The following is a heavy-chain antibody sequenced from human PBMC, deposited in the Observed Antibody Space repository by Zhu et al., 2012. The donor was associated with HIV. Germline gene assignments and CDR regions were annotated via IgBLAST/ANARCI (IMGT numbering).Heavy chain of an antibody. J-gene: IGHJ6*02. CDR1: GYSISSGYY. D-gene: IGHD1-26*01. V-gene: IGHV4-38-2*01. Sequence: QVQLQESGPGLVKPSETLSLTCAVSGYSISSGYYWGWIRQPPGKGLEWIGSIYHSGSTYYNPSLKSRVTISVDTSKNQFSLKLSSVTAADTAVYYCARGSYFSHYYYYGMDVWGQGTTGHRLL. CDR2: IYHSGST. CDR3: ARGSYFSHYYYYGMDV.